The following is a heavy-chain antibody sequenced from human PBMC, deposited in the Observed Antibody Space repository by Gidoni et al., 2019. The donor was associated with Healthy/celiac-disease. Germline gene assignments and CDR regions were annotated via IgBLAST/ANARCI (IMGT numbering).Heavy chain of an antibody. CDR1: GFTFSSYG. CDR3: ASDTTVVNSRTDY. CDR2: ISYDGSNK. J-gene: IGHJ4*02. Sequence: QVQLVESGGGVVQPGRSLRLTWAASGFTFSSYGMHWVRQAPGKGLEWVAVISYDGSNKYYADSVKGRFTISRDNSKNTLYLQMNSLRAEDTAVYYCASDTTVVNSRTDYWGQGTLVTVSS. V-gene: IGHV3-30*03. D-gene: IGHD4-17*01.